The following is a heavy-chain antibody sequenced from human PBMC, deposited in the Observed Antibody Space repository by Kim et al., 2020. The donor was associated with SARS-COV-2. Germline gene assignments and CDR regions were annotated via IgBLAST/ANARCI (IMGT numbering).Heavy chain of an antibody. J-gene: IGHJ4*02. D-gene: IGHD3-22*01. CDR1: GFTFSSYA. CDR2: ISGSGGST. CDR3: AKDHTAGYYDSSEDYFDY. Sequence: GGSLRLSCAASGFTFSSYAMSWVRQAPGKGLEWVSAISGSGGSTYYADSVKGRFTISRDNSKNTLYLQMNSLRAEDTAVYYCAKDHTAGYYDSSEDYFDYWGQGTLVTVSS. V-gene: IGHV3-23*01.